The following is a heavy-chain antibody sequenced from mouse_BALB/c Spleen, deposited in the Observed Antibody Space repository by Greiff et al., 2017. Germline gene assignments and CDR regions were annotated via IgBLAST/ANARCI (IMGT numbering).Heavy chain of an antibody. Sequence: VQLKESGGGLVQPGGSRKLSCAASGFTFSSFGMHWVRQAPEKGLEWVVYISSGSSTIYYADTVKGRFTISRDNPKNTLFLQMTSLRSEDTAMYYCARGGYSYYYAMDYWGQGTSVTVSS. J-gene: IGHJ4*01. CDR2: ISSGSSTI. D-gene: IGHD2-3*01. V-gene: IGHV5-17*02. CDR1: GFTFSSFG. CDR3: ARGGYSYYYAMDY.